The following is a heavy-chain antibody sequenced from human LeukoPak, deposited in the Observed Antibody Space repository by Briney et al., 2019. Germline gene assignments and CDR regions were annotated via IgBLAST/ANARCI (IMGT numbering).Heavy chain of an antibody. Sequence: ASVKVSCKASGYTFTSYGISWVRQAPGQGLEWMGWISAYNGNTNYAQKLQGRVTVTTDTSTSTAYMELRSLRSDDTAVYYCARSTLALNWFDPWGQGTLVTVSS. D-gene: IGHD2-2*01. CDR1: GYTFTSYG. CDR3: ARSTLALNWFDP. CDR2: ISAYNGNT. V-gene: IGHV1-18*01. J-gene: IGHJ5*02.